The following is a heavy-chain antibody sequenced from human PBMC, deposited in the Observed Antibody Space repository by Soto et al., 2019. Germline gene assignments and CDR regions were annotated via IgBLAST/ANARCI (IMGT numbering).Heavy chain of an antibody. CDR1: GFSFSSYG. CDR3: AKDAGLSDRWTHYYYGMDV. V-gene: IGHV3-30*18. CDR2: ISYDGNNK. J-gene: IGHJ6*02. Sequence: QVQLVESGGGAVQPGRSLRLSCAASGFSFSSYGIHWVRQVPGKGLEWVAVISYDGNNKYYADCVKGRFTISRDNSKNTLYLPMDSLRAEDTAVYYCAKDAGLSDRWTHYYYGMDVWGQGTTVTVS. D-gene: IGHD1-1*01.